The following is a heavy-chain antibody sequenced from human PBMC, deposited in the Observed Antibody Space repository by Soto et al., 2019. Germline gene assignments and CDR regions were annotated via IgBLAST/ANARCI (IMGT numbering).Heavy chain of an antibody. CDR1: GGSISSSSYY. V-gene: IGHV4-39*01. CDR2: IHYSGST. J-gene: IGHJ6*02. Sequence: SETLSLTCTVSGGSISSSSYYWGWIRQPPGKGLEWIGSIHYSGSTYYNPSLKSRVTISVDTSKNQFSLKLSSVTAADTAVYYCARHGADDFWSGYSYYYYGMDVWGQGTTVTVSS. D-gene: IGHD3-3*01. CDR3: ARHGADDFWSGYSYYYYGMDV.